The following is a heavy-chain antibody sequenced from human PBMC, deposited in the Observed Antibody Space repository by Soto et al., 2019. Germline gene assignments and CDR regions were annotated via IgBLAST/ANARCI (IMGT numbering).Heavy chain of an antibody. CDR2: IFYSGNT. D-gene: IGHD2-8*02. J-gene: IGHJ5*02. CDR1: GDSIGGSNFY. CDR3: ARTGRMAFFGVVDEYAP. Sequence: SETLSLTCTVSGDSIGGSNFYWGWLRQPPGKGLEWIGSIFYSGNTYYNPSLKSRVIMSVDTSKNQLSLRLNSVTAAATAVYYCARTGRMAFFGVVDEYAPWGRGTLVTVSA. V-gene: IGHV4-39*01.